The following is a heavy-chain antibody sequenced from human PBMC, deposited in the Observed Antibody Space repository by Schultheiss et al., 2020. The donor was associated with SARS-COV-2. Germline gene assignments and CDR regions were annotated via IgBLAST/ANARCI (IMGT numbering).Heavy chain of an antibody. D-gene: IGHD3-10*01. CDR1: GFSFSDHY. Sequence: GGSLRLSCAASGFSFSDHYMDRVRQAPGKGLEWVAVISYDGSNKYYADSVKGRFTISRDNAENMVYLQMNSLGDEDTGVYFCVGDVFGLGHPWGQGTLVTVSS. CDR2: ISYDGSNK. V-gene: IGHV3-30*03. J-gene: IGHJ5*02. CDR3: VGDVFGLGHP.